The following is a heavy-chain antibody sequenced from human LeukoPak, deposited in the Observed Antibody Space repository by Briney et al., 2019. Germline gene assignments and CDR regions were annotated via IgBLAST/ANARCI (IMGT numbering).Heavy chain of an antibody. V-gene: IGHV1-69*06. Sequence: SVKVSCKASGYTFTSYGISWVRQAPGQGLEWMGGIIPIFGTANYAQKFQGRVTITADKSTSTAYMELSSLRSEDTAVYYCAREEREAKNDTSSRVSYYYYYMDVWGKGTTVTVSS. CDR3: AREEREAKNDTSSRVSYYYYYMDV. CDR1: GYTFTSYG. J-gene: IGHJ6*03. CDR2: IIPIFGTA. D-gene: IGHD6-13*01.